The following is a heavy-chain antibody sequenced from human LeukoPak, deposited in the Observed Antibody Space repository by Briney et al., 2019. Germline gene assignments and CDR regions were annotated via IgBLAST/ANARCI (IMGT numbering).Heavy chain of an antibody. CDR1: GYTFTSYG. J-gene: IGHJ3*02. V-gene: IGHV1-18*01. Sequence: GASVKVSCKASGYTFTSYGISWVRQAPGQGLEWMGWISAYNGNTNYAQKLQGRVTMTTDTSTSTAYMELRSLRSDDTAVYYCARVRWHYDRDAFDIWGQGTMVTVSS. D-gene: IGHD3-22*01. CDR2: ISAYNGNT. CDR3: ARVRWHYDRDAFDI.